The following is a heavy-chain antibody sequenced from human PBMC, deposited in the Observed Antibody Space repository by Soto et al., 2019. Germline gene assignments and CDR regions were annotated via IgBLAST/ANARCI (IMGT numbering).Heavy chain of an antibody. Sequence: SLKISCKGSGYSFPIYWITWVRQMPGKGLEWMGRIDPSDSYTKYSPSFQGHVTISADKSSSTAYLQWSSLKASDTAMYYCARHASLRASDYHYYYGMDVWGQGTTVTVSS. CDR1: GYSFPIYW. CDR2: IDPSDSYT. J-gene: IGHJ6*02. CDR3: ARHASLRASDYHYYYGMDV. D-gene: IGHD5-12*01. V-gene: IGHV5-10-1*01.